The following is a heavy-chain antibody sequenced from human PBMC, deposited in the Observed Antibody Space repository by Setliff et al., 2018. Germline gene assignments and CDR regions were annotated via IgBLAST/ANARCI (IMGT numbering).Heavy chain of an antibody. J-gene: IGHJ3*02. CDR2: IKQDGSEK. D-gene: IGHD3-9*01. V-gene: IGHV3-7*01. Sequence: GESLKISCAASGFTFSSYWMSWVRQAPGKGLEWVANIKQDGSEKYYVDSVKGRFTISRDNARNSLYLQMNSLRAEDTAVYYCARDDYDILTGSPGEDAFDIWGQGTMVT. CDR1: GFTFSSYW. CDR3: ARDDYDILTGSPGEDAFDI.